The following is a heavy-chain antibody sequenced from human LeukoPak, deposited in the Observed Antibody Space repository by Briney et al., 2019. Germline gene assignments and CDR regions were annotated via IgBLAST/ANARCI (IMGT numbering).Heavy chain of an antibody. CDR2: IYISGNT. Sequence: SETLSLTCTVSGGSIISGNYYWTWIRQPAGKGLEWIGRIYISGNTNYNPSLKNRVTISVDTSKNQFSLKLNSVTAADTAVYYCARGAAAAFDYWGQGTLVTVSS. D-gene: IGHD6-13*01. CDR1: GGSIISGNYY. J-gene: IGHJ4*02. CDR3: ARGAAAAFDY. V-gene: IGHV4-61*02.